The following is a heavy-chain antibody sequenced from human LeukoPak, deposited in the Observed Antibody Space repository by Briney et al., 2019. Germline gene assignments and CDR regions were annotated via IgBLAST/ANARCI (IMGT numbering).Heavy chain of an antibody. J-gene: IGHJ5*02. D-gene: IGHD6-19*01. CDR1: GGSISSYY. CDR3: ARAKWTGHGSGWYWFDP. CDR2: IYYSGST. Sequence: PSETLSLTCTVSGGSISSYYWSWIRQPPGKGLEWIGYIYYSGSTNYNPSLKSRVTISVDTSKNQFSLQLSSVTAADTAVYYCARAKWTGHGSGWYWFDPWGQGTLVTVSS. V-gene: IGHV4-59*01.